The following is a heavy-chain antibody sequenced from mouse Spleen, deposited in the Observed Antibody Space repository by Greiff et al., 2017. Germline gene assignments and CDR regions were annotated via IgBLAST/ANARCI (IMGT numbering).Heavy chain of an antibody. CDR3: AGGFAMDY. CDR2: ISSGSSTI. V-gene: IGHV5-17*01. CDR1: GFTFSDYG. Sequence: EVKLVESGGGLVKPGGSLKLSCAASGFTFSDYGMHSVRQAPEKGLEWVAYISSGSSTIYYADTVKGRFTISRDNAKNTLFLQMTSLRSEDTAMYYCAGGFAMDYWGQGTSVTVSS. J-gene: IGHJ4*01.